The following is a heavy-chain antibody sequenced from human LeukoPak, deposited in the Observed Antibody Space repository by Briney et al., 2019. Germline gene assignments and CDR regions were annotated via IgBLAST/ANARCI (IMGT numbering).Heavy chain of an antibody. CDR1: GGSISSYY. V-gene: IGHV4-59*01. D-gene: IGHD2-15*01. Sequence: PSATVSLTCTVSGGSISSYYWSWIRQPPGQGLEWIGYIYYSGSTNYNPSLKSRVTISVDTSKNQFSLKLSSVTAADTAVYYCARPALGYCSGGSCYYDAFDIWGQGTMVTVSS. CDR3: ARPALGYCSGGSCYYDAFDI. CDR2: IYYSGST. J-gene: IGHJ3*02.